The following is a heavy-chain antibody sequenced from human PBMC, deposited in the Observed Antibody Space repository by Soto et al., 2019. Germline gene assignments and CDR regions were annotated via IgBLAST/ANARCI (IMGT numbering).Heavy chain of an antibody. CDR3: VRVVAIPGYPDN. CDR2: IVPIVDTS. Sequence: QVQLVQSGAEVRQPASSVKVSCKTSRGTFSSYAISWVRQAPGQGLEWKGGIVPIVDTSTYAQKLQGRVTITADESTSTVYMELSSLRSDDTAVYYCVRVVAIPGYPDNWGQGTLVTVSS. V-gene: IGHV1-69*12. D-gene: IGHD5-12*01. CDR1: RGTFSSYA. J-gene: IGHJ4*02.